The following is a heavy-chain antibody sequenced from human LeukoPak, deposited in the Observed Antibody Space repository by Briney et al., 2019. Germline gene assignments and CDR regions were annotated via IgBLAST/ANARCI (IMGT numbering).Heavy chain of an antibody. CDR3: ARVMWQLLWVALNI. CDR1: GYTSTGYY. J-gene: IGHJ3*02. D-gene: IGHD1-26*01. Sequence: ASVKASCKASGYTSTGYYIHWVRQAPGQGLEWMGWINPNTGGTNFAQKFQGRVTMTRDTSISTTYMELSRLRSDDTAMYYCARVMWQLLWVALNIWGQGTMVTVSS. V-gene: IGHV1-2*02. CDR2: INPNTGGT.